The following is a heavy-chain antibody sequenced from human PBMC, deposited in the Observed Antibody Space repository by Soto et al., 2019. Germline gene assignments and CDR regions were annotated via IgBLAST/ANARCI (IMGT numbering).Heavy chain of an antibody. Sequence: TSETLSLTCTVSGGSISSSSYYWGWIRQPPGKGLGWIGYIYYSGSTNYNPSLKSRVTISVDTSKNQFSLKLSSVTAADTAVYYCARSDGRYWGQGTLVTVSS. CDR3: ARSDGRY. V-gene: IGHV4-61*05. CDR1: GGSISSSSYY. J-gene: IGHJ4*02. CDR2: IYYSGST.